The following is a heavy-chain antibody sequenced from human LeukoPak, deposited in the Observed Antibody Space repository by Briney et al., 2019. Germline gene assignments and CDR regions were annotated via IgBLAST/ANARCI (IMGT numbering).Heavy chain of an antibody. J-gene: IGHJ4*02. V-gene: IGHV4-4*07. Sequence: SETLSLTCTVSGGSISSYYWSWIRQPAGKGLEWIGRIHTSGSTNYNPSLKSRVTMSGDTSKNQFSLKLSSVTAADTAVYYCAGDRYYYDSSGINYFDYWGQGTLVTVSS. CDR2: IHTSGST. D-gene: IGHD3-22*01. CDR3: AGDRYYYDSSGINYFDY. CDR1: GGSISSYY.